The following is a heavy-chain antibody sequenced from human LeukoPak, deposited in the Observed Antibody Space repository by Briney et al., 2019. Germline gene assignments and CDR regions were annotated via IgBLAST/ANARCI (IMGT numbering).Heavy chain of an antibody. CDR1: GYTFTGYY. Sequence: ASVKVSCKASGYTFTGYYMHWVRQAPGQGLEWMGWINPNGGGTNYAQKFQGRVTMTRDTSISTAYMELSRLRSDDTAVYYCARDSSSSSDYYMDVWGKGTTVTVSS. D-gene: IGHD6-6*01. V-gene: IGHV1-2*02. CDR2: INPNGGGT. J-gene: IGHJ6*03. CDR3: ARDSSSSSDYYMDV.